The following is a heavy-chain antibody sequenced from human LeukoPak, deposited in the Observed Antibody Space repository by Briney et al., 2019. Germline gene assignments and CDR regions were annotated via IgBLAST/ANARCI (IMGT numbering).Heavy chain of an antibody. CDR1: GYTFTSYG. V-gene: IGHV1-18*01. D-gene: IGHD6-13*01. Sequence: ASVKVSCKASGYTFTSYGISWVRQAPGQGLEWMGWISAYNGNTNYAQKLQGRVTMTTDTSTSTAYMELRSLRSEDTAVYYCARDDIAAAGTTPGYWGQGTLVTVSS. CDR2: ISAYNGNT. J-gene: IGHJ4*02. CDR3: ARDDIAAAGTTPGY.